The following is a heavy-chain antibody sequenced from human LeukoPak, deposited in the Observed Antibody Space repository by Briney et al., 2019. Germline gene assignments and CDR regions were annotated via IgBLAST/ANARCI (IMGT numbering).Heavy chain of an antibody. V-gene: IGHV4-30-4*01. CDR3: ARGLRGIMIRGAITDLNWFDA. CDR2: IYHSGST. CDR1: GGSISSGDYY. Sequence: SQTLSLTCTISGGSISSGDYYWTWIRQPPGKGLEWIGYIYHSGSTHYNSSLKSRLTISVDTSKNQFSLKLSSVTAADTAVYYCARGLRGIMIRGAITDLNWFDAWGQGTLVIVSS. D-gene: IGHD3-10*01. J-gene: IGHJ5*02.